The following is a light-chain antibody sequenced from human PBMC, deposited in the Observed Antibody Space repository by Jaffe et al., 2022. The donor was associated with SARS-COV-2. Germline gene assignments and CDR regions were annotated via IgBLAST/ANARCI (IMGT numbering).Light chain of an antibody. CDR1: QTIRGNY. CDR3: QQCDTSPFT. Sequence: EIVLTQSPRTLSLSPGERATLSCRASQTIRGNYLAWFQQKPGQTPRLLIYGASGRATGIPDRFSGSGSGTDFTLTISRLEPEDFAVYYCQQCDTSPFTFGPGTKVDV. CDR2: GAS. V-gene: IGKV3-20*01. J-gene: IGKJ3*01.